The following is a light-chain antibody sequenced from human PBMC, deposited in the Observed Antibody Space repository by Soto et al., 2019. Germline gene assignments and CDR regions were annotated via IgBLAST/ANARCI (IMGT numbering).Light chain of an antibody. CDR2: GAS. CDR3: QQYNNWPPLT. J-gene: IGKJ4*01. CDR1: QSVSSN. V-gene: IGKV3-15*01. Sequence: EIVMTQSPATLSVSPGERATLSCRASQSVSSNLAGYQQKPGQAPRLLIYGASTRATGIPARFSGSGSGTEVTLTVSTLQSEDFAVYYWQQYNNWPPLTVGGGTKVEIK.